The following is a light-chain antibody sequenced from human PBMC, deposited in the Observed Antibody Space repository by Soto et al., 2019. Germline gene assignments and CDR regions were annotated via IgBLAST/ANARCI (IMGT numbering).Light chain of an antibody. V-gene: IGKV3-11*01. CDR1: QRVSIY. J-gene: IGKJ4*01. CDR2: DIS. CDR3: QQRFAWPNS. Sequence: EIVLTQSPATLSLSPGERATLSCRASQRVSIYLAWYQQRPGQTPRLLIYDISTRAAGIPARFSGSVFRTDYTLTIGHLEPEDSAVYYCQQRFAWPNSFGGGTKVQI.